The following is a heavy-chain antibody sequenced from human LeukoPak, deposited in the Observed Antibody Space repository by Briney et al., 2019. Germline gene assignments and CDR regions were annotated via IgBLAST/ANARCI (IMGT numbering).Heavy chain of an antibody. CDR3: ARSIPAAGTLTDY. V-gene: IGHV1-3*04. CDR1: GYTFTGFS. J-gene: IGHJ4*02. Sequence: GASVKVSCKASGYTFTGFSIHWVRQAPGQRLEWMGWINTGSGNTKYSQKFQGRVTITRDTSASTGYMELSSLRSEDTAVYYCARSIPAAGTLTDYWGQGTLVTVSS. CDR2: INTGSGNT. D-gene: IGHD6-13*01.